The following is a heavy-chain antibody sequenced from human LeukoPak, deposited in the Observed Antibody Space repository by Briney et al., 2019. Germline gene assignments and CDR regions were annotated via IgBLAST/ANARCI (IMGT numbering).Heavy chain of an antibody. CDR2: IYTSGST. D-gene: IGHD3-22*01. V-gene: IGHV4-61*02. Sequence: PSETLSLTCTVSGGSISRGSYYWAWLRRPPGTGLEGFGRIYTSGSTNYNPSLKSRVTISVDTSKNQFSLKLSSVTAADTAVYYCARVKRYYYDSSGYFDYWGQGTLVTVSS. J-gene: IGHJ4*02. CDR1: GGSISRGSYY. CDR3: ARVKRYYYDSSGYFDY.